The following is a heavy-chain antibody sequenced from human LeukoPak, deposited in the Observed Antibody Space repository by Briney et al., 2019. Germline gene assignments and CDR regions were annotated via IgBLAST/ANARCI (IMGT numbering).Heavy chain of an antibody. J-gene: IGHJ4*02. CDR1: GFTFSSYA. Sequence: GGSLRLSCAASGFTFSSYAMSWVRQAPGKGLEWVSSISSSSSYIYYADSVKGRFTISRDNAKNSLYLQMNSLRAEDTAVYYCASLSYGGNDGWGQGTLVTVSS. CDR3: ASLSYGGNDG. CDR2: ISSSSSYI. V-gene: IGHV3-21*01. D-gene: IGHD4-23*01.